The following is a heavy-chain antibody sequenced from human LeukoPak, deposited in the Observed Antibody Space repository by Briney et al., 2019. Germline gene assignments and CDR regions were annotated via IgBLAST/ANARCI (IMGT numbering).Heavy chain of an antibody. CDR3: AKDFLAAEGDY. CDR1: GFTFSSYG. V-gene: IGHV3-30*18. J-gene: IGHJ4*02. CDR2: ISYDGSNK. Sequence: PGGSLRLSCAASGFTFSSYGMHWVRQAPGKGLEWVAVISYDGSNKYYADSVKGRFTISRDNSKNTLYLQMNSLRAEDTAVYYCAKDFLAAEGDYWGQGTLVTVSS. D-gene: IGHD3-3*01.